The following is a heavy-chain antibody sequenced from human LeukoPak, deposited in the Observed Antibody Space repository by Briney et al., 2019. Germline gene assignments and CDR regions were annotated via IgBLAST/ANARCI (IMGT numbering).Heavy chain of an antibody. V-gene: IGHV3-23*01. J-gene: IGHJ4*02. Sequence: PGGSLRLSCAASGFTFSSYEMNWVRQAPGKGLEGVSGISGSGGSTYYADSVKGRFTISRDTSKNALYLQMNSLRAEDTAVYYCAKDGATYDSSGYYWDIDYWGQGTLVTVSS. CDR3: AKDGATYDSSGYYWDIDY. CDR2: ISGSGGST. CDR1: GFTFSSYE. D-gene: IGHD3-22*01.